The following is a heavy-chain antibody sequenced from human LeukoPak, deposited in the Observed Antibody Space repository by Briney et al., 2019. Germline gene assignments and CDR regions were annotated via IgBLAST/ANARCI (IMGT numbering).Heavy chain of an antibody. CDR1: GYTFTSYG. J-gene: IGHJ4*02. CDR2: ISAYNGNT. Sequence: GGSLRLSCAASGYTFTSYGISWVRQAPGQGLEWMGWISAYNGNTNYAQKLQGRVTMTTDTSTSTAYMELRSLRSDDTAVYYCARDRGTVTRESSYWGQGTLVTVSS. CDR3: ARDRGTVTRESSY. V-gene: IGHV1-18*01. D-gene: IGHD4-17*01.